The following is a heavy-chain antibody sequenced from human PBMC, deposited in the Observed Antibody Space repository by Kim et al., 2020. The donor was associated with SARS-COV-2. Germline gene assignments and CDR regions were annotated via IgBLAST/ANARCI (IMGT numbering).Heavy chain of an antibody. V-gene: IGHV1-46*01. J-gene: IGHJ6*03. CDR3: ARGLYYDFWSGYYRGYYYYYMDV. Sequence: ASVKVSCKASGYAFTSYYMHWVRQAPGQGLEWMGIINPSGGSTSYAQKFQGRVTMTRDTSTSTVYMELSSLRSEDTAVYYCARGLYYDFWSGYYRGYYYYYMDVWGIGTTVTVSS. D-gene: IGHD3-3*01. CDR1: GYAFTSYY. CDR2: INPSGGST.